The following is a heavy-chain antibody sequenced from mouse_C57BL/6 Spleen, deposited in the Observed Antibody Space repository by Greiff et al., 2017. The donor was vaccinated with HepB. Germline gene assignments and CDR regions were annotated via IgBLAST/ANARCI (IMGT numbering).Heavy chain of an antibody. CDR2: IHPNSGST. CDR3: ARSGNYEGYAMDY. CDR1: GYTFTSYW. Sequence: QVHVKQPGAELVKPGASVKLSCKASGYTFTSYWMHWVKQRPGQGLEWIGMIHPNSGSTNYNEKFKSKATLTVDKSSSTAYMQLSSLTSEDSAVYYCARSGNYEGYAMDYWGQGTSVTVSS. J-gene: IGHJ4*01. D-gene: IGHD2-1*01. V-gene: IGHV1-64*01.